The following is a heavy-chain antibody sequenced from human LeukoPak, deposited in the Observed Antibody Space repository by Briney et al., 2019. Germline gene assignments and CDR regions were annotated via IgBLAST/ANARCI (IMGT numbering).Heavy chain of an antibody. D-gene: IGHD3-22*01. CDR1: GYTFTDYY. V-gene: IGHV1-2*02. CDR2: INPNSGGT. CDR3: ASDYYDSSGPDFDY. Sequence: ASVTVSYKASGYTFTDYYVHWLRQAPGQGLVWVGWINPNSGGTDYARNFLGRVTMTRDTSISTVYMELSRLRSDDTAVYYCASDYYDSSGPDFDYWGQGTLVTVSS. J-gene: IGHJ4*02.